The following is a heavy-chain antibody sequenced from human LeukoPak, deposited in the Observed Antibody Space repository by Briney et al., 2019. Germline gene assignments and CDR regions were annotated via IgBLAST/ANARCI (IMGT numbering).Heavy chain of an antibody. CDR1: RGSISSGNYY. Sequence: SETLSLTCTVSRGSISSGNYYWSWIRQPAGKGLEWIGRFHTRGSTNYNPSLKSRVIISVDTSKNQFSLKLNSVTAADTAVYYCARVGGSCSGGSCPSGNWFDPWGQGTLVTVSS. D-gene: IGHD2-15*01. CDR2: FHTRGST. J-gene: IGHJ5*02. V-gene: IGHV4-61*02. CDR3: ARVGGSCSGGSCPSGNWFDP.